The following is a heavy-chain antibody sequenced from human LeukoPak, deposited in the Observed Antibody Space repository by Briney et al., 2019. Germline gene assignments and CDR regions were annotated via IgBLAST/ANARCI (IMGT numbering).Heavy chain of an antibody. CDR1: GYSFTSYW. Sequence: GESLKISCKGPGYSFTSYWIGWVRQLPGKGLEWMGIIYPGDSDTRYSPSFQGQVTISADKSISTAYLQWSSLKASDTAMYYCARHRGLRGGQIDYWGQGTLVTVSS. D-gene: IGHD2-15*01. J-gene: IGHJ4*02. CDR3: ARHRGLRGGQIDY. CDR2: IYPGDSDT. V-gene: IGHV5-51*01.